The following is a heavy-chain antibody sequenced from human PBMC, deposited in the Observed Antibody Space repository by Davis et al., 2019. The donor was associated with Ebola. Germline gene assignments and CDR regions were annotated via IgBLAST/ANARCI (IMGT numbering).Heavy chain of an antibody. D-gene: IGHD1-26*01. CDR3: AKYLGAVGTFNY. CDR1: GFTFSSYA. J-gene: IGHJ4*02. Sequence: GESLKISCAASGFTFSSYAMSWVRQAPGKGLEWVSAISGNGGNTYYADSVKGRFTISRDNSKNMLYVQMNSLRAEDTAVYYCAKYLGAVGTFNYWGQGTLVTVSS. V-gene: IGHV3-23*01. CDR2: ISGNGGNT.